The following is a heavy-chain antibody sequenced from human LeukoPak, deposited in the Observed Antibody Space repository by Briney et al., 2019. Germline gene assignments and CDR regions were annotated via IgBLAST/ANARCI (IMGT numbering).Heavy chain of an antibody. CDR2: MNPNSGNT. CDR1: GYTFTSYD. J-gene: IGHJ4*02. CDR3: ATSYYDSSGYYPTLDY. D-gene: IGHD3-22*01. V-gene: IGHV1-8*03. Sequence: ASVKVSCKASGYTFTSYDINWVRQATGQGLEWMGWMNPNSGNTGYAQKFQGRVTITRNTSISTAYMELSSLRSEDTAVYYCATSYYDSSGYYPTLDYWGQGTLVTVSS.